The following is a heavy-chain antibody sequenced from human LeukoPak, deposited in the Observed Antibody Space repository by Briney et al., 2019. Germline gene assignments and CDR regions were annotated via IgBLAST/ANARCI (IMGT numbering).Heavy chain of an antibody. Sequence: GGSLRLSCAASGFTFSRYAMSGVRHAPGKGLEWVSAISCSGGNTYYADSVKGRFTIHRDTPKNTLYLQMNSLRTEDTAVYYCAKYYGSSSSWYYAFDIWGQGTMVTVSS. J-gene: IGHJ3*02. CDR1: GFTFSRYA. CDR2: ISCSGGNT. V-gene: IGHV3-23*01. CDR3: AKYYGSSSSWYYAFDI. D-gene: IGHD6-13*01.